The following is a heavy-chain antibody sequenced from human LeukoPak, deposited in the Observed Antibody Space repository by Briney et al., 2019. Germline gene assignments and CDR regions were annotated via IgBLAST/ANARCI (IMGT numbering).Heavy chain of an antibody. CDR2: ITPMFGTS. CDR1: GGTFSRHT. V-gene: IGHV1-69*13. CDR3: ARDSSEFRSLLFH. Sequence: SVKVSCKASGGTFSRHTISWVRQSPGQGLEWMGGITPMFGTSNYAQKFRGRVTITADESTSTAYVELSSLRSEDTAVYYCARDSSEFRSLLFHWGQGTLVTVSS. D-gene: IGHD1-14*01. J-gene: IGHJ1*01.